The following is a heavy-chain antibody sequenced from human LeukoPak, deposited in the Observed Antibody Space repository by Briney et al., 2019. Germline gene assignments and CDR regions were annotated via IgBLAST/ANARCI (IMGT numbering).Heavy chain of an antibody. Sequence: PGGSLRLSCAASRFTFSSYSMNWVRQAPGKGLEWVSYISSSGSTIYYADSVKGRFTISRDNAKNSLYLQMNSLRAEDTAVYYCAELGITMIGGVWGKGTTVTISS. V-gene: IGHV3-48*04. CDR1: RFTFSSYS. CDR2: ISSSGSTI. D-gene: IGHD3-10*02. J-gene: IGHJ6*04. CDR3: AELGITMIGGV.